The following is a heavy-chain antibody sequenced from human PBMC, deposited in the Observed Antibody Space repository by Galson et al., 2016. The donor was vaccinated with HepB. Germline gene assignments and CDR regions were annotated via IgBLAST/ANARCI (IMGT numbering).Heavy chain of an antibody. CDR3: TTGGGNWALGMDV. CDR1: GFTFSNAW. CDR2: IKSKTDSGTT. J-gene: IGHJ6*02. V-gene: IGHV3-15*01. D-gene: IGHD1-1*01. Sequence: SLRLSCAASGFTFSNAWMSWVRQAPGKGLEWVGRIKSKTDSGTTDYAAPVKGRFTISRDDSKNTLYLQMNSLKTEDTAVYYCTTGGGNWALGMDVWGQGTTVTVSS.